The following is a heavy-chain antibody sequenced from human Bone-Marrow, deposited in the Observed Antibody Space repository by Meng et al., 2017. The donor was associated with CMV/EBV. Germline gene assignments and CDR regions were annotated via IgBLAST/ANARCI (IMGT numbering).Heavy chain of an antibody. D-gene: IGHD6-19*01. CDR2: IRSDGSAT. V-gene: IGHV1-2*02. Sequence: QAQRVQSGAGVKGPGASVKVSCKTSGYTFSDYYMHWVRQAPGQGLEWMGWIRSDGSATNYAQKFRGRVTMTRDASVSTAYMELSGLTSDDTAVYFCVRSSGWSLFDYWGPGALVTVSS. J-gene: IGHJ4*02. CDR1: GYTFSDYY. CDR3: VRSSGWSLFDY.